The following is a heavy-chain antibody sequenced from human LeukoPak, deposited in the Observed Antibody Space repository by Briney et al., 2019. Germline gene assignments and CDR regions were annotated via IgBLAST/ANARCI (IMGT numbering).Heavy chain of an antibody. Sequence: GASVTVSCKASGYTFTSYGISWVRQAPGQGLEWMGWISAYNGNTNNAQKLQGRVTMTTDTSTSTAYMELRSLRSDDTAVYYCARDRRGAILDYWGQGTLVTVSS. V-gene: IGHV1-18*04. D-gene: IGHD3-16*02. CDR3: ARDRRGAILDY. CDR1: GYTFTSYG. J-gene: IGHJ4*02. CDR2: ISAYNGNT.